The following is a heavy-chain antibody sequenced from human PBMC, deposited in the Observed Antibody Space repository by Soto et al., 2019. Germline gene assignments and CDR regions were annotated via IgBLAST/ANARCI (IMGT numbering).Heavy chain of an antibody. Sequence: QVQLVQSGAEVKKPWASVKVSCKVSGYFFTNYFMNWVRQPPGQGLEWMGIINPNGGGTSYAQQFEGRVTMTSASATSTVYMDLSRLRSADTALYFCARDVASNSWAYSYGMDVWGQGTSVTVSS. D-gene: IGHD6-13*01. CDR1: GYFFTNYF. CDR3: ARDVASNSWAYSYGMDV. CDR2: INPNGGGT. V-gene: IGHV1-46*01. J-gene: IGHJ6*02.